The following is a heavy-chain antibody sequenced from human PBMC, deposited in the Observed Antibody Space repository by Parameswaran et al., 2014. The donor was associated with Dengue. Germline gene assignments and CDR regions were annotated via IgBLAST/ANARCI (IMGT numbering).Heavy chain of an antibody. D-gene: IGHD2-15*01. J-gene: IGHJ4*02. CDR2: IYYRSKWYN. CDR3: ARGRGVVVAASFDY. V-gene: IGHV6-1*01. Sequence: KWIRQSPSRGLEWLGRIYYRSKWYNDYAVSVKSRITINPDTSKNQFSLQLNSVTPEDTAVYYCARGRGVVVAASFDYWGQGTLVTVSS.